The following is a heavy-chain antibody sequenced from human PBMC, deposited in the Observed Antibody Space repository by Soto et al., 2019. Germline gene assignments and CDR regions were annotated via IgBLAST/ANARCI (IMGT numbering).Heavy chain of an antibody. Sequence: QLQLQESGSGLVKPSQTLSLTCAVSGGSISSGDYSWSWIRQPPGKGLEWIGYIYHSGSTYYNPSLKSRVTISVDRSKNQFSLKLSSVTAADTAVYYCARVYDSSGYLTWFDPWGQGTLVTVSS. CDR2: IYHSGST. CDR1: GGSISSGDYS. D-gene: IGHD3-22*01. J-gene: IGHJ5*02. CDR3: ARVYDSSGYLTWFDP. V-gene: IGHV4-30-2*01.